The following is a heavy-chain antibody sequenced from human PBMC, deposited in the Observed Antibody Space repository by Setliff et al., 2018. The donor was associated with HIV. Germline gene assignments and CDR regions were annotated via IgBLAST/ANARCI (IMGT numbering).Heavy chain of an antibody. CDR2: IYYAD. V-gene: IGHV4-39*01. D-gene: IGHD1-26*01. CDR1: GGSISSSSYY. J-gene: IGHJ4*02. Sequence: SETLSLTCTVSGGSISSSSYYWGWIRQPPGKGLEWIGSIYYADSVRGRFTISRDNSKNTQYLQMNSLRAEDTALYYCVKGRSGVYHWWGQGTLVTVSS. CDR3: VKGRSGVYHW.